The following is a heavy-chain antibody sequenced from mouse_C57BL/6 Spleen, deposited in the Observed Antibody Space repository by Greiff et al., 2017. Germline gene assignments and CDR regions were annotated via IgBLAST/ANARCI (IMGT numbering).Heavy chain of an antibody. J-gene: IGHJ1*03. Sequence: VQLVESGPELVKPGASVKISCKASGYAFSSSWMNWVKQRPGKGLEWIGRIYPGDGDTNYNGKFKGKATLTADKSSSTAYMQLSSLTSEDSAVYFCARWGLHWYFDVWGTGTTVTVSS. V-gene: IGHV1-82*01. CDR1: GYAFSSSW. CDR2: IYPGDGDT. D-gene: IGHD3-1*01. CDR3: ARWGLHWYFDV.